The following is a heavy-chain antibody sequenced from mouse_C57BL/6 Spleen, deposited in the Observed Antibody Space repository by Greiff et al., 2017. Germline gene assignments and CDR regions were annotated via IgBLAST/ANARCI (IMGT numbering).Heavy chain of an antibody. V-gene: IGHV2-9-1*01. J-gene: IGHJ1*03. CDR2: IWTGGGT. D-gene: IGHD2-4*01. CDR1: GFSLTSYA. CDR3: ARSGDYDYDHWYFDV. Sequence: VQLQQSGPGLVAPSQSLSITCTVSGFSLTSYAISWVRQPPGKGLEWLGVIWTGGGTNYNSALKSRLSISKDNSKSQVFLKMNSLQTDDTARYYCARSGDYDYDHWYFDVWGTGTTVTVSS.